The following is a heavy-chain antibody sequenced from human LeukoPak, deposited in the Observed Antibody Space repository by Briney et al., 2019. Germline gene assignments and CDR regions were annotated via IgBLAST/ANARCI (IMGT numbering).Heavy chain of an antibody. V-gene: IGHV3-48*03. CDR2: ISSSGSTI. J-gene: IGHJ3*02. CDR3: ARDIDYYGSDALLDI. Sequence: GGSLRLSCAASGFTFSTYEMHWVRQAPGKGLEWLSYISSSGSTIHYADSAKGRFTISRDNAKNSLYLQMNSLRAEDTAVYYCARDIDYYGSDALLDIWGQGTMVTVSS. D-gene: IGHD3-10*01. CDR1: GFTFSTYE.